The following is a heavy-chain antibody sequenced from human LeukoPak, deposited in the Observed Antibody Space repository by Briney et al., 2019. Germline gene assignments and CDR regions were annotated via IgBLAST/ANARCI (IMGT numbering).Heavy chain of an antibody. CDR2: IYHSGST. J-gene: IGHJ5*02. V-gene: IGHV4-38-2*02. Sequence: SETLSLTCTVSGYSISSGYYWGWIRQPPGKGLEWIGSIYHSGSTYYNPSLKSRVTISVDTSKNQFSLKLSSVTAADTAVYYCARRAYSYGSNWFDPWGQGTLVTVSS. CDR3: ARRAYSYGSNWFDP. CDR1: GYSISSGYY. D-gene: IGHD5-18*01.